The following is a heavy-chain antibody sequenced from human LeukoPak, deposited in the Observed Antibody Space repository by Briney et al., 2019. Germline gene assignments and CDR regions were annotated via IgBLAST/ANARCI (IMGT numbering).Heavy chain of an antibody. V-gene: IGHV1-46*01. J-gene: IGHJ5*02. CDR2: INPSGGST. D-gene: IGHD3-10*01. CDR3: ARDYYGSGSYSWFDP. CDR1: GYTFTSYY. Sequence: ASVKVSCKASGYTFTSYYMHWVRQAPGQGLEWMGIINPSGGSTSYAQKFQGRVTMTRDTSTSTVYMELSSLRSEDTAVYYCARDYYGSGSYSWFDPWGQGTLVTVSS.